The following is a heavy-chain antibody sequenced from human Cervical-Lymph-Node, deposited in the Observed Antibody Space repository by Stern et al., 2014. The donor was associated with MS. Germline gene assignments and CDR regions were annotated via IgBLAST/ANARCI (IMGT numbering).Heavy chain of an antibody. J-gene: IGHJ4*02. Sequence: QLVQSGAELIRPGESLKISCKGSGFKFSIYWIAWVRQMPGKGLEWMGIIYPGDSETRYSPSFQGQVTMSADKSTSTAYLQWSTLNASDTAMYFCARQTTAWASDVWGQGTLVTVSS. CDR3: ARQTTAWASDV. V-gene: IGHV5-51*01. D-gene: IGHD1-14*01. CDR1: GFKFSIYW. CDR2: IYPGDSET.